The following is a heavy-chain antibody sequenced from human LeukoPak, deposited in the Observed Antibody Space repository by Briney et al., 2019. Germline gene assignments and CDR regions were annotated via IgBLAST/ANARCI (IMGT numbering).Heavy chain of an antibody. CDR1: GYSISSGYY. J-gene: IGHJ4*02. CDR3: ATSGWYLLPGIY. Sequence: SETLSLTCTVSGYSISSGYYWGWIRQPPGKGLEWIGSIYHSGSTYYNPSLKSRVTISVDTSKNQFSLKLSSVTAADTAVFYCATSGWYLLPGIYWGQGTLVTVSS. CDR2: IYHSGST. D-gene: IGHD6-19*01. V-gene: IGHV4-38-2*02.